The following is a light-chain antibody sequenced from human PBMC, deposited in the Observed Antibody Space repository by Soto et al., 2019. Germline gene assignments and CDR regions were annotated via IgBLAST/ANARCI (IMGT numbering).Light chain of an antibody. J-gene: IGLJ1*01. CDR2: GNS. V-gene: IGLV1-40*01. Sequence: QSVLTQPPSVSGAPGQRVTISCTGSSSNIGTGYDVHWYQQLPGTAHKLLIYGNSNRPSGVPDRFSGSKSGTSDSLAITGLQAEDEADYYCQSFDSSRFYVFGTGTKVTVL. CDR3: QSFDSSRFYV. CDR1: SSNIGTGYD.